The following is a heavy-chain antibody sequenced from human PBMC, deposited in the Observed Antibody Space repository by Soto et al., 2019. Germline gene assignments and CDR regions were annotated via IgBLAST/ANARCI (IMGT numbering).Heavy chain of an antibody. D-gene: IGHD6-13*01. CDR1: GGSFSGYY. Sequence: SETLSLTCAVYGGSFSGYYWSWIRQPPGKGLEWIGEINHSGSTNYNPSVKSRVTISVDTSKNKFSLKLSSVTAADTAVYDCARVEREGIAAAGDYYFDYWGQGTLVTVSS. J-gene: IGHJ4*02. CDR2: INHSGST. V-gene: IGHV4-34*01. CDR3: ARVEREGIAAAGDYYFDY.